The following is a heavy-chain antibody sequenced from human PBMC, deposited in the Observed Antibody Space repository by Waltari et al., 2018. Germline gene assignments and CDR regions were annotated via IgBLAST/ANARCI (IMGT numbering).Heavy chain of an antibody. Sequence: EVRLEESGGGLVQPGGSLRLPCAASGFAFSRYWLHWVRQAPGKGLVWVSRIDDDGSGTTYADPVMGRFTISRDNAKNTVYLEMNSLSAEDTAVYYCSRSPAGYSRSDYWGQGTLVTVSS. V-gene: IGHV3-74*01. CDR3: SRSPAGYSRSDY. D-gene: IGHD5-18*01. J-gene: IGHJ4*02. CDR2: IDDDGSGT. CDR1: GFAFSRYW.